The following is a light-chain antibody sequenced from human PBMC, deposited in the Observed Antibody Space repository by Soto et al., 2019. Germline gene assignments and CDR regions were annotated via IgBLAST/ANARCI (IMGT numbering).Light chain of an antibody. CDR1: SSNIGAGQD. V-gene: IGLV1-40*01. CDR2: DSN. Sequence: QSVLTQPPSVSGAPGQRVTISCTGTSSNIGAGQDVHWYRQLPGAAPKFLISDSNNRAPGVPDRSSVSKSGASASLAITGLRAEDEGDYFCQSYGTSLSGLYVFGTGTKVTVL. J-gene: IGLJ1*01. CDR3: QSYGTSLSGLYV.